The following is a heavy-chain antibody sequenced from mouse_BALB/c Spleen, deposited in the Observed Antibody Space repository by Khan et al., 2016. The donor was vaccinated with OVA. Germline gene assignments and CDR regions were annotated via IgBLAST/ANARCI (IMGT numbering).Heavy chain of an antibody. CDR2: ILPGRGNI. CDR1: GYTFSNYW. D-gene: IGHD3-3*01. J-gene: IGHJ4*01. Sequence: QVQLQQSGAELMKPGASVKISCKTTGYTFSNYWIDWIKQRPGHGLEWIGEILPGRGNINYNEKFKGKATFTADTSSNIAYMQLNSLTSEDSAVYYCARRAGTTYGLDYSGQGTSVTVSA. CDR3: ARRAGTTYGLDY. V-gene: IGHV1-9*01.